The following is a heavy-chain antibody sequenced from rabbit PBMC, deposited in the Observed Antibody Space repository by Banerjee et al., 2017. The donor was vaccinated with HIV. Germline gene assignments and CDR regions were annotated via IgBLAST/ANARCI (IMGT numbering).Heavy chain of an antibody. CDR2: IYPGNSDIT. D-gene: IGHD4-2*01. CDR3: ARKAGGSINPFPL. CDR1: GFSFSGSYW. Sequence: QSLEESGGDLVKPGASLTLTCTASGFSFSGSYWMCWVRQAPGKGLEWIACIYPGNSDITSYASWAKGRFTISKASSTTVTLQMTSLTAADTATYFCARKAGGSINPFPLWGQGTLVTVS. V-gene: IGHV1S40*01. J-gene: IGHJ3*01.